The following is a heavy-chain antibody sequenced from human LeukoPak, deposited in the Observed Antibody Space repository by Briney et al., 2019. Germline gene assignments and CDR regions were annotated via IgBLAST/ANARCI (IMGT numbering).Heavy chain of an antibody. CDR3: ARVGQWLPIDY. CDR2: IIPIFGTA. J-gene: IGHJ4*02. V-gene: IGHV1-69*05. Sequence: ASVKVSCKASGGTFSSYAISWVLQAPGQGLEWMGRIIPIFGTANYAQKFQGRVTITTDESTSTAYMELSSLRSEDTAVYYCARVGQWLPIDYWGQGTLVTVSS. CDR1: GGTFSSYA. D-gene: IGHD6-19*01.